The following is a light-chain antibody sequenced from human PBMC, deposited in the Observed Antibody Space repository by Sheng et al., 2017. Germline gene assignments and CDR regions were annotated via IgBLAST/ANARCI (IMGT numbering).Light chain of an antibody. Sequence: EIVLTQSPATLSLSPGERATLSCRASQSVSIYLAWYQQKPGQAPRLLIYGSSSRATGVPDKFRGSGSGTDFTLTISRLEPEDFAVYYCQQYGSSPETFGQGTKVEIK. V-gene: IGKV3-20*01. CDR2: GSS. CDR3: QQYGSSPET. CDR1: QSVSIY. J-gene: IGKJ1*01.